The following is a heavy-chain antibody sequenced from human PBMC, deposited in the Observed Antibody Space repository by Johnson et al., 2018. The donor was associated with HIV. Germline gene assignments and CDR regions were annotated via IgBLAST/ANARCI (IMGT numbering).Heavy chain of an antibody. V-gene: IGHV3-23*04. CDR3: ARESKWESRTPHAFDI. Sequence: VQLVESGGGLVQPGGSLRLSCAASGFTFSSYAMSWVRQAPGKGLEWVSAISGSGGSTYYADSVKGRFTISRDNSKNTLYLQMKSLRPEDTAVYYCARESKWESRTPHAFDIWGQGTMVTVSS. J-gene: IGHJ3*02. CDR2: ISGSGGST. CDR1: GFTFSSYA. D-gene: IGHD1-26*01.